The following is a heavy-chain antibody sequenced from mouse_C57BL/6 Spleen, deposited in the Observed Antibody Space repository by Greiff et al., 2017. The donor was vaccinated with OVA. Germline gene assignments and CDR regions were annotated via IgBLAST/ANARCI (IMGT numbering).Heavy chain of an antibody. CDR3: ARMGIYYGNMYYFDY. Sequence: QVQLQQSGPGLVAPSQSLSITCTVSGFSLTSYAISWVRQPPGKGLEWLGVIWTGGGTNYNSALKSRLSISKDNSKSQVFLKMNSLQTDDTARYYCARMGIYYGNMYYFDYWGQGTTLTVSS. CDR2: IWTGGGT. CDR1: GFSLTSYA. D-gene: IGHD2-1*01. J-gene: IGHJ2*01. V-gene: IGHV2-9-1*01.